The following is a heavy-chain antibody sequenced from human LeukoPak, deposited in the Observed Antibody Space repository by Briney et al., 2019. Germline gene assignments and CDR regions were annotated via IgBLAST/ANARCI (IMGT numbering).Heavy chain of an antibody. J-gene: IGHJ2*01. D-gene: IGHD3-22*01. Sequence: SETLSLTCTVSGGSISNYYWSWVRQPPGKGLEWIGYIYYSESTNYNPYLKSRVTISVDPSKNQFSLRLTSVTAADTAVYYCARALFRYDSNTRSLHWYFDLWGRGTLVTVSS. V-gene: IGHV4-59*01. CDR2: IYYSEST. CDR1: GGSISNYY. CDR3: ARALFRYDSNTRSLHWYFDL.